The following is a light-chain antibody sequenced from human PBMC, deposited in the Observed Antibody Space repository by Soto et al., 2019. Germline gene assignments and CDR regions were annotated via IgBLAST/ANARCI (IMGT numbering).Light chain of an antibody. CDR3: HQYGTSPIT. J-gene: IGKJ3*01. CDR2: GAS. Sequence: EIVLTQSPGTLSLSPGERATLSCRASQSVSSNSLAWYRQIPGQAHRLLIYGASSRATGTPDRFSGSGSGTDFTLTIRRLEPEDFAVFYCHQYGTSPITVGPGTKVDI. V-gene: IGKV3-20*01. CDR1: QSVSSNS.